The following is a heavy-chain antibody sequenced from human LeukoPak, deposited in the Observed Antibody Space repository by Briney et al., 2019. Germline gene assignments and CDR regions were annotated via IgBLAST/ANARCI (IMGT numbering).Heavy chain of an antibody. Sequence: GASVKVSCKASGYTFTSYYMHWVRQAPGQGLEWMGIINASGGSATYAQKFQGRVTMTRDTSTSTVYMDLSSLRSEDTAVYYCARDGCSSTRCYATSYFDYWGQGTLVTVS. J-gene: IGHJ4*02. CDR1: GYTFTSYY. V-gene: IGHV1-46*01. CDR3: ARDGCSSTRCYATSYFDY. D-gene: IGHD2-2*01. CDR2: INASGGSA.